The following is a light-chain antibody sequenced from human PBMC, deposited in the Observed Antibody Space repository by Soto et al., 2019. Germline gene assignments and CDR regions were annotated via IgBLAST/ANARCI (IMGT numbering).Light chain of an antibody. Sequence: ILMTQSPATLSVSPGEKATLSCRASQSVSSKLAWYQQKPGQAPRLLIYGASTRATGIPARFSGSGSGTEFTLTISSLQSEDFAVYYCQQYNNWPTWTFGQGTKVDIK. CDR3: QQYNNWPTWT. CDR1: QSVSSK. J-gene: IGKJ1*01. V-gene: IGKV3-15*01. CDR2: GAS.